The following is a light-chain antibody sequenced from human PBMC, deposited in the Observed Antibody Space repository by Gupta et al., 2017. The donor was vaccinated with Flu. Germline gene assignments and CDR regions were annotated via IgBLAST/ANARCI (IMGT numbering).Light chain of an antibody. CDR1: QSLSTY. J-gene: IGKJ4*01. CDR3: GQRGNWPIA. Sequence: IVLTQSPATLSLSPGERATLSYRASQSLSTYLAWYQQKPGQAPRLPIYDASNRATSIPARYSGSGYARALTLIISSREPQDFAVYYCGQRGNWPIASGGATKVETK. CDR2: DAS. V-gene: IGKV3-11*02.